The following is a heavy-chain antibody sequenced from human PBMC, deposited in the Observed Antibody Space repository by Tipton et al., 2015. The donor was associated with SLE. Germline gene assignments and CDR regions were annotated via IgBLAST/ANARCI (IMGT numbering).Heavy chain of an antibody. CDR1: GGSISSYY. CDR2: IYYSGST. J-gene: IGHJ6*02. V-gene: IGHV4-59*01. CDR3: ARGGGQLWLNYYYGMDV. Sequence: TLSLTCTVSGGSISSYYWSWIRQPPGKGLEWIGYIYYSGSTYYNPSLKSRVTISVDTSKNQFSLKLSSVTAADTAVYYCARGGGQLWLNYYYGMDVWGQGTTVTVSS. D-gene: IGHD5-18*01.